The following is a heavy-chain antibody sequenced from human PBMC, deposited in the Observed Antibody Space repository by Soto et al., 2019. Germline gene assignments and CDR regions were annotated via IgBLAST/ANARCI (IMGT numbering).Heavy chain of an antibody. CDR1: GFIFSNYA. CDR3: AKNRLAGGVDY. V-gene: IGHV3-23*01. CDR2: ISGGGDNT. J-gene: IGHJ4*02. D-gene: IGHD3-10*01. Sequence: EVQLLQSGGGLVQPGGSLRLSCEASGFIFSNYAMSWVRQVPGKGLEWVSDISGGGDNTYYTDSVRGRFTISRDNPKNTVYLQMDSLRAEDTAVYYCAKNRLAGGVDYWGQGTLVTVSS.